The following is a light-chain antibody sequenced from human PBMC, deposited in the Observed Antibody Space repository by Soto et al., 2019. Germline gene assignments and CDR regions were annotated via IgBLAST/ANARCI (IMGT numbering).Light chain of an antibody. Sequence: DIPMTQSPSTLSASVGDRVTITCRASQSISSWLAWYQQKPGKAPKLLIYDASSLESGVPSRFSGSGSGTEFTLTISSLQPDDFATYYCQQYNSYSYTFGQGTKLETK. CDR2: DAS. V-gene: IGKV1-5*01. J-gene: IGKJ2*01. CDR3: QQYNSYSYT. CDR1: QSISSW.